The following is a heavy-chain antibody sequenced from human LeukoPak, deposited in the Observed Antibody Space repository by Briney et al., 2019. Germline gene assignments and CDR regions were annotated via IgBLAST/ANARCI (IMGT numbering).Heavy chain of an antibody. D-gene: IGHD3-16*02. CDR2: IYYSGPT. J-gene: IGHJ4*02. CDR3: ARGFDYVWGSHRALGY. V-gene: IGHV4-59*01. CDR1: GGSISSSY. Sequence: SETLSLTCTVSGGSISSSYWSWIRQPPGKGLEWIGLIYYSGPTKYNPSLKSRVTISVGTSKNQFSLKVSSVTAADTAVYYCARGFDYVWGSHRALGYWGQGTLVTVSS.